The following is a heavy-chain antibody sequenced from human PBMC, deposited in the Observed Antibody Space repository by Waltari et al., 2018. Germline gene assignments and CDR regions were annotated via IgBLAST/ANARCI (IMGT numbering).Heavy chain of an antibody. J-gene: IGHJ4*02. Sequence: QVQLQQWGAGLLKPSETLSLTCAVYGGSFSGYYWSWIRQPPGKGLEWIGEINHGGTTNYTPTLKSRVTRSVDTSKNQFARKLSSVTAADTAVYYCARGAAGTAIDYWGQGTLVTVSS. D-gene: IGHD2-21*02. V-gene: IGHV4-34*01. CDR1: GGSFSGYY. CDR3: ARGAAGTAIDY. CDR2: INHGGTT.